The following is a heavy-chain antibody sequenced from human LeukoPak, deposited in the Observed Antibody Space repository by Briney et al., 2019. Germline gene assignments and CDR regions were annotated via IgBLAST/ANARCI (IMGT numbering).Heavy chain of an antibody. CDR3: TTSIVVVTAIRDY. D-gene: IGHD2-21*02. CDR2: IKSKTDGGTT. CDR1: GFTFSNAW. Sequence: GGSLRLSCAASGFTFSNAWMSWVRQAPGKGLEWVGRIKSKTDGGTTDYAAPVKGRFTISRDDSKNTLYLQMNRLKTEDTAVYYCTTSIVVVTAIRDYWGQGTLVTVSS. V-gene: IGHV3-15*01. J-gene: IGHJ4*02.